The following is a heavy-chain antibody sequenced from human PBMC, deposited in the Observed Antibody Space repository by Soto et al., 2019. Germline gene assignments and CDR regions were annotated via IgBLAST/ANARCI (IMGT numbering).Heavy chain of an antibody. CDR2: INHSGST. J-gene: IGHJ4*02. V-gene: IGHV4-34*01. CDR1: GGSFSGYY. CDR3: ARATIAAAVPDDY. Sequence: SETLSHTCAVYGGSFSGYYWSWIRQPPGKGLEWIGEINHSGSTNYNPSLKSRVTISVDTSKNQFSLKLSSVTAADTAVYYCARATIAAAVPDDYWGQGTLVTVSS. D-gene: IGHD6-13*01.